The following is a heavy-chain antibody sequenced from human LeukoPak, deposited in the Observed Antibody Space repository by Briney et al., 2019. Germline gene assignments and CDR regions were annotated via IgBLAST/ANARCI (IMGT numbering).Heavy chain of an antibody. CDR3: ANGGRTILANSYFDY. D-gene: IGHD2/OR15-2a*01. J-gene: IGHJ4*02. CDR2: VSGSGAST. CDR1: GFTFSTYA. V-gene: IGHV3-23*01. Sequence: GGSLRLSCAASGFTFSTYAMSWVRQAPGKGLEWVSLVSGSGASTYYADSVKGRFTISRDNSKNTLYLQMNSLSAEDTAVYYCANGGRTILANSYFDYWGQGTLVTVSS.